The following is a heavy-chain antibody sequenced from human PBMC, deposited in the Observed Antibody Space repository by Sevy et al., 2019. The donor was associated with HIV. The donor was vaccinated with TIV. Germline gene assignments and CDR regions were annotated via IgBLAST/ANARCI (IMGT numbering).Heavy chain of an antibody. V-gene: IGHV3-33*01. CDR1: GFSFSSYG. Sequence: GGSLRLSCAASGFSFSSYGMHWVRQAPGKGLEWLAVIWFDGSNEYYADSVKGRFTISRDIAKNTLYLQMNSLRAEDTAVYYCARDLESYGYREYVPAFNPDYWGRGTLVTVSS. J-gene: IGHJ4*02. CDR3: ARDLESYGYREYVPAFNPDY. D-gene: IGHD5-12*01. CDR2: IWFDGSNE.